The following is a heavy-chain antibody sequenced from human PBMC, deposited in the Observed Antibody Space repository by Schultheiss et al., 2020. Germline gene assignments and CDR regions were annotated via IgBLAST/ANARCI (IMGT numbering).Heavy chain of an antibody. CDR2: ISSSSSYI. CDR1: GFTVSSYS. CDR3: ASEQQLEGDYDYYYGMDV. Sequence: GESLKISCAASGFTVSSYSMNWVRQAPGKGLEWVSSISSSSSYIYYADSVKGRFTISRDNAKNSLYLQMNSLRAEDTAVYYCASEQQLEGDYDYYYGMDVWGRGATVTVAS. V-gene: IGHV3-21*01. D-gene: IGHD6-13*01. J-gene: IGHJ6*02.